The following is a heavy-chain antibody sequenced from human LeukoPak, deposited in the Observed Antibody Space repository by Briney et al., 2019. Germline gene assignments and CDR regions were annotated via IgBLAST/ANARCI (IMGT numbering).Heavy chain of an antibody. Sequence: GGSLRLSCAASGFTFSSYWMTWVRQAPGKGLEWVANIKQDGSEKYYVDSVKGRFTISRDNAKKTLYLQMNSLRAEDTAVYYCARVGYSSGWYFDYWGQGTLVTVSS. V-gene: IGHV3-7*02. CDR2: IKQDGSEK. CDR1: GFTFSSYW. D-gene: IGHD6-19*01. J-gene: IGHJ4*02. CDR3: ARVGYSSGWYFDY.